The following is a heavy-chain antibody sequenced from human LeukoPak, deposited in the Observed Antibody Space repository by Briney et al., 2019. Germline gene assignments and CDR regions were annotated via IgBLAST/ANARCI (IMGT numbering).Heavy chain of an antibody. CDR2: ISGGGETT. Sequence: PGGSLRLSCAASGFTFSSYAMSWVRQAPVEALEWVSGISGGGETTYYADSVKGRFTISRDNSKNTLYLQMNSLRAEDTAVYYCAKQLTAGGYYFDYWGQGTLVTVSS. J-gene: IGHJ4*02. CDR1: GFTFSSYA. V-gene: IGHV3-23*01. D-gene: IGHD1-1*01. CDR3: AKQLTAGGYYFDY.